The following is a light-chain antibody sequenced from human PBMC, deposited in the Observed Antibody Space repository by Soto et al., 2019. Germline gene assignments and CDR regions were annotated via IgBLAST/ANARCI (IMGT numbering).Light chain of an antibody. CDR1: SSDAGGYNY. Sequence: QFALTQPASLSGSPGQAITTSCTGTSSDAGGYNYVSWYQHHPGQAPKLMIYDVSNRPSGVSNRFSGSKSGNTASLTISGLQAEDEADYYCSSYTSSSPLVVFGGGTQVTVL. J-gene: IGLJ2*01. CDR2: DVS. CDR3: SSYTSSSPLVV. V-gene: IGLV2-14*03.